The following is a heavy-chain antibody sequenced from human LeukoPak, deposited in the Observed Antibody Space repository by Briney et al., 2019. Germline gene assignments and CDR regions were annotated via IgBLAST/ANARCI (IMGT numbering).Heavy chain of an antibody. CDR2: IYWNDDK. Sequence: SGPTLVNPTQTLTLTCTFSGFSLSTSGVGVGWIRQPPGKALDWLALIYWNDDKRYSSSLKSRLTITKDTSKNQVVLTMANMDPVDTATYYCAHPLEEQWLVAFGYWGQGILVTVSS. V-gene: IGHV2-5*01. D-gene: IGHD6-19*01. J-gene: IGHJ4*02. CDR1: GFSLSTSGVG. CDR3: AHPLEEQWLVAFGY.